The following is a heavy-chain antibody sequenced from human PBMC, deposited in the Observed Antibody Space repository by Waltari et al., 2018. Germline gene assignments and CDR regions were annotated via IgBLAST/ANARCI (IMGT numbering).Heavy chain of an antibody. J-gene: IGHJ4*02. CDR3: ARDPGPIVGAPDY. V-gene: IGHV1-2*02. CDR1: GYSFTDYH. CDR2: IYPKNGDT. D-gene: IGHD1-26*01. Sequence: QVQLVQSGTEVKKPGASVKVSCQASGYSFTDYHLHWVRQTPGQGLELLGWIYPKNGDTIYAQNFLGRVTMTRDTAINTVYMDLSGLRSDDTAVFYCARDPGPIVGAPDYWGQGTLVTVSS.